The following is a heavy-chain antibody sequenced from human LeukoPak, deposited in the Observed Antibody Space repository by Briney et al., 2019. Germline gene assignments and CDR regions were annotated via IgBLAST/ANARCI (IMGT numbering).Heavy chain of an antibody. CDR1: GFAFNSYS. Sequence: GGSQRLSCATSGFAFNSYSMSWVRQAPGKGLEWVSTISSGSGYKFTSDSVKGRFTISRDNAKSSLYLQMDSLRAEDMAVYYCARGHESYGDYLTHWYFDLWGRGTLVTVSS. D-gene: IGHD4-17*01. CDR3: ARGHESYGDYLTHWYFDL. CDR2: ISSGSGYK. V-gene: IGHV3-21*01. J-gene: IGHJ2*01.